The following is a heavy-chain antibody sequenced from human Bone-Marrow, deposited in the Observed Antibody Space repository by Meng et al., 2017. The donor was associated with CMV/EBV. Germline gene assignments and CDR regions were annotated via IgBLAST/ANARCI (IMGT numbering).Heavy chain of an antibody. CDR1: GFTFSSYG. CDR3: ARLYCSSTSCPQGMYFDY. V-gene: IGHV3-33*01. D-gene: IGHD2-2*01. CDR2: IWYDGSKK. Sequence: GESLKISCAASGFTFSSYGMHWVRQAPGKGLEWVAVIWYDGSKKYYADSVKGRFTISRDISKNTLFLQMDSLRAEDTAVYYCARLYCSSTSCPQGMYFDYWGQGTLVTVSS. J-gene: IGHJ4*02.